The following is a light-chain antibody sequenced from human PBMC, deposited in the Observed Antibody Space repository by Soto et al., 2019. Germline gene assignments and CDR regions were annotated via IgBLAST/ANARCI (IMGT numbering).Light chain of an antibody. V-gene: IGLV1-44*01. CDR1: NSNIASNT. J-gene: IGLJ1*01. CDR3: AAWDDALKRYV. CDR2: YNN. Sequence: QSALTQPPSASETPGQTVSISCSGSNSNIASNTVNWYQHLPGTAPKLLIYYNNQRPSGVPDRFSGSKSGTSASLAISGFQSEDESDYYCAAWDDALKRYVFGTGTKATVL.